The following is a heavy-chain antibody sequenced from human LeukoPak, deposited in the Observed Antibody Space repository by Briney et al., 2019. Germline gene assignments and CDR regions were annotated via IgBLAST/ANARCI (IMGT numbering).Heavy chain of an antibody. J-gene: IGHJ5*01. CDR3: ARDLEQWLGNNWFDS. D-gene: IGHD6-19*01. CDR1: GFTFSTYW. Sequence: GGSLRLSCAASGFTFSTYWMSWVRQAPGKGLEWVANINQDGSEKYYVDSVKGRFTISRDNAKNSLYLQMNSLRAEDTAVYYCARDLEQWLGNNWFDSWGQGTLVTVSS. CDR2: INQDGSEK. V-gene: IGHV3-7*01.